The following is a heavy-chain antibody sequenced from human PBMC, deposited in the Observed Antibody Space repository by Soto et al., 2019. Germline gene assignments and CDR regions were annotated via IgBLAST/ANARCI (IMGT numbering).Heavy chain of an antibody. CDR3: ARDGDVNTGFGKDY. J-gene: IGHJ4*02. V-gene: IGHV3-33*01. Sequence: GGSLRLSCAASGFTFSSYGMHWVRQAPGKGLEWVAFIWHDGGNKFYAESVKGRFTISRDNSKNTLYLQMTSLSAEDTAMYYCARDGDVNTGFGKDYWGQGTLVTISS. CDR1: GFTFSSYG. CDR2: IWHDGGNK. D-gene: IGHD3-16*01.